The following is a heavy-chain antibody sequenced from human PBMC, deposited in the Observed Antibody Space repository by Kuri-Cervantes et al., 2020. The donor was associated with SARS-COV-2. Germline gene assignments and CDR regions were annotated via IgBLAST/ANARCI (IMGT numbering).Heavy chain of an antibody. D-gene: IGHD3-3*01. CDR3: ARVKTIFGVAPFDY. CDR1: GYSISSGYY. Sequence: SETLSLTCAVSGYSISSGYYWGWIRQPPGKGLEWIGYIYYSGSTNYNPSLKSRVTISVDTSKNQFSLKLSSVTAADTAVYYCARVKTIFGVAPFDYWGQGTLVTVSS. V-gene: IGHV4-38-2*01. CDR2: IYYSGST. J-gene: IGHJ4*02.